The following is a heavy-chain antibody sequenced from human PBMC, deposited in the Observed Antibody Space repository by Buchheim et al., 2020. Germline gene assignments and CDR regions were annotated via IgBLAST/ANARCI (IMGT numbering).Heavy chain of an antibody. CDR1: GFTFSSYG. Sequence: VQLVESGGGVVQPGRSLRLSCAASGFTFSSYGMHWVRQAPGKGLEWVASIKQDGSEKYYVDSVKGRFTISRDNAKNSLYLQMNSLRAEDTAVYYCARRGSSRGRFFDYWGQGTL. J-gene: IGHJ4*02. CDR3: ARRGSSRGRFFDY. D-gene: IGHD6-13*01. CDR2: IKQDGSEK. V-gene: IGHV3-7*01.